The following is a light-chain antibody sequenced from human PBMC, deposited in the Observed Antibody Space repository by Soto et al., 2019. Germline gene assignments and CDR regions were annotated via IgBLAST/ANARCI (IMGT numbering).Light chain of an antibody. CDR3: TSFTSSSTWV. V-gene: IGLV2-14*03. Sequence: QSALTQPASVYGSPGQSITISCTGTSSDVGGYNYVSWFQQHPGKAPKLKIYEVSNRPSGVSNRFSGSKSGYTASLTISELQAEDEADHYCTSFTSSSTWVFGGGTK. CDR1: SSDVGGYNY. CDR2: EVS. J-gene: IGLJ3*02.